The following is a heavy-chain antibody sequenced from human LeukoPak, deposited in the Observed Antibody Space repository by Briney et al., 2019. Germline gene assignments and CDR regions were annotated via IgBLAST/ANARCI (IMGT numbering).Heavy chain of an antibody. CDR3: ARSGRSSLEVAFDI. V-gene: IGHV1-69*06. CDR2: IIPVFGTA. J-gene: IGHJ3*02. CDR1: GGTFSSYA. Sequence: SVKVSCKASGGTFSSYAISWVRQAPGQGLEWMGGIIPVFGTANYAQKFQGRVTITADKSTSTAYMELSSLRSEDTAVYYCARSGRSSLEVAFDIWGQGTMVTVSS. D-gene: IGHD3-10*01.